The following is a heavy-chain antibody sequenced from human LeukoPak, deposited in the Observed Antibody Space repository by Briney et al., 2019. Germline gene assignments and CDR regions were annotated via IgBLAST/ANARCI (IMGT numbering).Heavy chain of an antibody. CDR2: IYNIGTT. D-gene: IGHD6-25*01. CDR3: ARGSGCFDS. CDR1: GFSLRQTF. Sequence: GGSLTLSYAACGFSLRQTFMSWVRQAPGKGLEWVSVIYNIGTTYYADSVKGRFTISRDNSKNTLYLQINNLRAEHTAVYYCARGSGCFDSWGQGILVTVSS. V-gene: IGHV3-53*01. J-gene: IGHJ4*02.